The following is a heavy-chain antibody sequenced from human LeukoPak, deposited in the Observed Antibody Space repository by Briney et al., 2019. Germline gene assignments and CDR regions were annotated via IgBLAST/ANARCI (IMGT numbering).Heavy chain of an antibody. CDR2: IYPGDPDA. CDR1: GYSFSRFW. J-gene: IGHJ4*02. CDR3: ARGPYEYYFDF. Sequence: GESLKISWKAFGYSFSRFWIGWVRQVPGKGLGWMGIIYPGDPDARYSPSFQGQVSISADKSISTAYLQWSSLKASDTAVYYRARGPYEYYFDFWGQGTLVTVSS. V-gene: IGHV5-51*01. D-gene: IGHD5-12*01.